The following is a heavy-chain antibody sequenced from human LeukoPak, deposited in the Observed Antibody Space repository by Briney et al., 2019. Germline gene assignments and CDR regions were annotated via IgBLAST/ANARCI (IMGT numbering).Heavy chain of an antibody. CDR2: IIPIFGTT. Sequence: SVKVFCKASGGTFNSYTISWVRQAPGQGLEWMGGIIPIFGTTNCAQKFQGRVTITADESTNTAYMELSRLRSDDTAVYYCVRGAKWFGEFPGAFDIWGQGTMVTVSS. D-gene: IGHD3-10*01. V-gene: IGHV1-69*13. CDR1: GGTFNSYT. CDR3: VRGAKWFGEFPGAFDI. J-gene: IGHJ3*02.